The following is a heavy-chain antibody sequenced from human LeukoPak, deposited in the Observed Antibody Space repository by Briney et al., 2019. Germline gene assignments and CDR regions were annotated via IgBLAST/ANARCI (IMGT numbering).Heavy chain of an antibody. CDR1: GGTFSSYA. CDR3: ARETDCSGGSCTLGY. J-gene: IGHJ4*02. V-gene: IGHV1-69*04. CDR2: IIPILGIA. Sequence: SVKVSCKASGGTFSSYAISWVRQAPGQGLEWMGRIIPILGIANYAQKFQGRVTITADKSTSTAYMELSSLRSEDTAVYYCARETDCSGGSCTLGYWGQGTLVTVSS. D-gene: IGHD2-15*01.